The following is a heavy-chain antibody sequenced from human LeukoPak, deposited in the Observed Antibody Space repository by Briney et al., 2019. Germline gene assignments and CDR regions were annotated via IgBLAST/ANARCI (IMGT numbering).Heavy chain of an antibody. CDR1: GDSISSGNYY. V-gene: IGHV4-61*02. CDR3: ARDPNCSGGSCLFDY. CDR2: TYTSGSA. J-gene: IGHJ4*02. D-gene: IGHD2-15*01. Sequence: SETLSLTCTVSGDSISSGNYYWSWIRQPAGKGLEWIGRTYTSGSANYNPSLKSRVTISVDTSKNQFSLKLSSVTAADTAVYYCARDPNCSGGSCLFDYWGQGTLVTVSS.